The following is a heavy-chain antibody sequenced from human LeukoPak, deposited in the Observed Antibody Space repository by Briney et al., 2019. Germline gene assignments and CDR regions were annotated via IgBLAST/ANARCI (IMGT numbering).Heavy chain of an antibody. CDR1: GYSFTNYW. CDR3: ARRVWAYCGGDCYPYYFDY. J-gene: IGHJ4*02. D-gene: IGHD2-21*02. Sequence: GESLKISCKASGYSFTNYWIGWVRQVPGKGLEWMGIIYPGDSDTKYSPSFQGQVTISADKSISTAYLQWSSLKASDTAMYYCARRVWAYCGGDCYPYYFDYWGQGTLVTVSS. V-gene: IGHV5-51*01. CDR2: IYPGDSDT.